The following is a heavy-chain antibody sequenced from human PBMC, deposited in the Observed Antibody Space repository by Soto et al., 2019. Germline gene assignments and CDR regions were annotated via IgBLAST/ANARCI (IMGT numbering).Heavy chain of an antibody. D-gene: IGHD3-3*01. V-gene: IGHV4-39*01. CDR1: GGSISSSSYY. J-gene: IGHJ6*02. Sequence: PSETLSLTCTVSGGSISSSSYYWGWIRQPPGKGLEWIGSIYYSGSTYYNPSLKSRVTISVDTSKNQFSLKLSSVTAADTAVYYCARQRFLEWSQAADGMDVWGQGTKVTVSS. CDR3: ARQRFLEWSQAADGMDV. CDR2: IYYSGST.